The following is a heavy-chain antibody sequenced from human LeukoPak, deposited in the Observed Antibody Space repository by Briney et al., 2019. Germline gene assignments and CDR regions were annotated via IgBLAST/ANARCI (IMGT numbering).Heavy chain of an antibody. CDR2: IRNDGSNK. J-gene: IGHJ4*02. CDR1: GFSFSTYG. CDR3: AKPGGASSIAY. V-gene: IGHV3-30*02. D-gene: IGHD6-6*01. Sequence: GGSLRLSRAVSGFSFSTYGMHWVRQAPGKGLEWVAFIRNDGSNKYYADSVKGRFTISRDNTKNILYLQMNSLRAEDTAVYYCAKPGGASSIAYWGQGTLVTVSS.